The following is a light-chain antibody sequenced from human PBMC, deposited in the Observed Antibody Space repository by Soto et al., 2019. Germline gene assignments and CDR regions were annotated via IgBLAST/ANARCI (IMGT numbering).Light chain of an antibody. CDR3: SSYTSSSTRV. Sequence: QSALTQPASVSGSPGQSITISCTGTSSDVGNFNLVSWYQHHPGKAPKLMIYEVTKRPSGVSNRFSGSKSGNTASLTISGLQAEDEADYYCSSYTSSSTRVFGGGTQLTVL. J-gene: IGLJ2*01. CDR1: SSDVGNFNL. CDR2: EVT. V-gene: IGLV2-14*02.